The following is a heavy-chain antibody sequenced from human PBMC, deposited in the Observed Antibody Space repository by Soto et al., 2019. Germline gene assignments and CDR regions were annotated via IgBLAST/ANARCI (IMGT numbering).Heavy chain of an antibody. Sequence: SETLSLTCTVSGGPMSSYYWTWIRQPAGKGLEWIGRVYSSGGTHYNPSLKSRVTISLDTSKNQFSLRLLSVTDADTAVYYCARGQRFSDWFDPWGQGTLVTVSS. CDR3: ARGQRFSDWFDP. V-gene: IGHV4-4*07. CDR2: VYSSGGT. CDR1: GGPMSSYY. J-gene: IGHJ5*02. D-gene: IGHD3-3*01.